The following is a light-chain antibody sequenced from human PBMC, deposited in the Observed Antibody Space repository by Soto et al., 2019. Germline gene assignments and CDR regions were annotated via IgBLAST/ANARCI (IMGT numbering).Light chain of an antibody. J-gene: IGKJ5*01. CDR3: QQYSTYPRP. CDR2: TAS. CDR1: QGVGTC. V-gene: IGKV1D-16*01. Sequence: DIRLTQSPSSLSASVGDRVTITCRASQGVGTCLAWYQHKTGKAPKSLIKTASTLQSGVPSRFSGSGSGTDFTLTISSRQHEDFATYYCQQYSTYPRPFGQGTRVELK.